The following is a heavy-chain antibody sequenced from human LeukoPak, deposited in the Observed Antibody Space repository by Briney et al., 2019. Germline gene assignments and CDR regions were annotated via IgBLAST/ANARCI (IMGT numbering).Heavy chain of an antibody. CDR1: GGSVSSYY. J-gene: IGHJ4*02. CDR3: ARGPRSGHHDY. D-gene: IGHD6-19*01. V-gene: IGHV4-4*07. Sequence: SETLSLTCSVAGGSVSSYYWSWIRQPAGKGLEWIGRIYSSGTTNYNPSLKSRVTMSLDTSMNRFSLKLSSVTAADTAVYYCARGPRSGHHDYWGQGTLVTVSS. CDR2: IYSSGTT.